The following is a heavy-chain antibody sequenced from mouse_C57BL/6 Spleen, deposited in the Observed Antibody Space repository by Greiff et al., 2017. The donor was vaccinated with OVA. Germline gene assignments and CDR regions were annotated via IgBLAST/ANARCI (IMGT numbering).Heavy chain of an antibody. D-gene: IGHD1-1*01. CDR1: GFTFSNYW. J-gene: IGHJ2*01. Sequence: EVQGVESGGGLVQPGGSMKLSCVASGFTFSNYWMNWVRQSPEKGLEWVAQIRLKSDNYATHYAESVKGRFTISRDDSKSSVYLQMNNLRAEDTGIYYCTGGDGYFDYWGQGTTLTVSS. V-gene: IGHV6-3*01. CDR2: IRLKSDNYAT. CDR3: TGGDGYFDY.